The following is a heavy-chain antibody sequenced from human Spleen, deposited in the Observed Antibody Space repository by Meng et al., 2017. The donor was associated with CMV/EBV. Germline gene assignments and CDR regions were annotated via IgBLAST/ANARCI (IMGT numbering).Heavy chain of an antibody. J-gene: IGHJ4*02. CDR3: ATDPLHCTATSCEY. CDR2: INWNGGNT. Sequence: GESLKISCAASGFTFDDYGMSWVRQAPGKGLEWVSGINWNGGNTGYADSVKGRFTISRDNSKNILFLQLNSLRVEDTAIYYCATDPLHCTATSCEYWGQGTLVTVSS. D-gene: IGHD2-8*02. V-gene: IGHV3-20*04. CDR1: GFTFDDYG.